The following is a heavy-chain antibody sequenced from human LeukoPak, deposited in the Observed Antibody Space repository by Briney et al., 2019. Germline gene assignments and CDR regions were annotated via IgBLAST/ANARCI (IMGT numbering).Heavy chain of an antibody. V-gene: IGHV3-74*01. CDR2: IISDGSST. J-gene: IGHJ4*02. Sequence: GGSLRLSCAASGFTFSNYWMHWVRQTPGKGLVWVSRIISDGSSTSYADSVKGRFTISRDDAKNTLYLQMNSLRAEDTAVYYCARDGSLPDYWGQGTLVTVSS. CDR3: ARDGSLPDY. CDR1: GFTFSNYW.